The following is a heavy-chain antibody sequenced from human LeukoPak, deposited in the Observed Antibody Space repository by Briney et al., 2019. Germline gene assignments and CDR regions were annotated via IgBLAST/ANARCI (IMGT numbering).Heavy chain of an antibody. V-gene: IGHV4-4*07. CDR3: AREKLGMVGWYFDL. Sequence: SETLSLTCSVSGDSINSNYWSWIRQPAGKGLEWIGRIYTSGSTNYNPSLKSRVTISVDTSKNQFSLKLSSVTAADTAVYYCAREKLGMVGWYFDLWGRGTLVTVSS. D-gene: IGHD7-27*01. CDR2: IYTSGST. J-gene: IGHJ2*01. CDR1: GDSINSNY.